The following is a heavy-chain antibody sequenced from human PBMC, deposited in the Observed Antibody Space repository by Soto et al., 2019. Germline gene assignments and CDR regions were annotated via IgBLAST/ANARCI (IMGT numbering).Heavy chain of an antibody. D-gene: IGHD6-13*01. J-gene: IGHJ4*02. Sequence: EVQLLESGGGLVQPGGSLRLSCAASGFTFSSHAMSWVRQAPGKGLEWVSAISGSDAGTFDADSVRGRFTISRDNSKNTIYLHMTSLRVEDTAISYCTKDTSTRSSCHLDFWGQGSLVTVTS. CDR3: TKDTSTRSSCHLDF. CDR2: ISGSDAGT. V-gene: IGHV3-23*01. CDR1: GFTFSSHA.